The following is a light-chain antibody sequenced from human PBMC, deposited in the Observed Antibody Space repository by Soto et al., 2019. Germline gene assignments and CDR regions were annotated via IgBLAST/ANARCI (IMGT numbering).Light chain of an antibody. CDR1: QSVSSSY. V-gene: IGKV3-20*01. Sequence: EIVLTQSPGTLSLSPGERATLSCRASQSVSSSYLAWYQQKPGQAPRLLIYGASSRSTGIPDRFSGRGSGTDFTLTISRLEPEDFAVYYCQRYGSSPLTFGGGNKVDIK. J-gene: IGKJ4*01. CDR3: QRYGSSPLT. CDR2: GAS.